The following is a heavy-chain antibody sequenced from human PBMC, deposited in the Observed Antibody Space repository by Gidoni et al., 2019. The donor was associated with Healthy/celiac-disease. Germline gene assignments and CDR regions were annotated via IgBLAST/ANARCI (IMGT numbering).Heavy chain of an antibody. CDR1: GFTFSSYG. D-gene: IGHD6-6*01. Sequence: QVQLVESGGGVVQPGRALRLSCAASGFTFSSYGMHWVRQAPGKGLEGVAVIWYDGSNKYYADSVKGRFTISRDNSKNTLYLQMNSLRAEDTAVYYCARGPSDEYSSSPNDYWGQGTLVTVSS. V-gene: IGHV3-33*01. J-gene: IGHJ4*02. CDR2: IWYDGSNK. CDR3: ARGPSDEYSSSPNDY.